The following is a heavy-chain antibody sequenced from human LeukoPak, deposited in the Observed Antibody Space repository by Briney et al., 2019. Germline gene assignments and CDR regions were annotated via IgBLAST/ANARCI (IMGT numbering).Heavy chain of an antibody. J-gene: IGHJ3*02. CDR3: ARVRATGAFDI. D-gene: IGHD1-26*01. CDR1: GASISSYH. Sequence: SETLSLTCTVSGASISSYHWSWIRQPPGKGLEWIGYIYDSGYTKYNPSLKGRVTISEDTSKNQFSLKLSSVTAADTAVYYCARVRATGAFDIWGQGTMVTVSS. CDR2: IYDSGYT. V-gene: IGHV4-59*12.